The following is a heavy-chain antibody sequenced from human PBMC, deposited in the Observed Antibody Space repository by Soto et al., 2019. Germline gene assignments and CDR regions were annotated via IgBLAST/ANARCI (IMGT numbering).Heavy chain of an antibody. Sequence: PGGSLRLSCAASGFTFSSYAMSWVRQAPGKGLEWVSAISGSGGNTYYADSVKGLFTISRDNSKNTVHLQMNSLRVDDTAVYYCAKVEGANGYDNYYYYGMDVWGQGTTVTVSS. V-gene: IGHV3-23*01. CDR2: ISGSGGNT. J-gene: IGHJ6*02. CDR3: AKVEGANGYDNYYYYGMDV. CDR1: GFTFSSYA. D-gene: IGHD2-2*01.